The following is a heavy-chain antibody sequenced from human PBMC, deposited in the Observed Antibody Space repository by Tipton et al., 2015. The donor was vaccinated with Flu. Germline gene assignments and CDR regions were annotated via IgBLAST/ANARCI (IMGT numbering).Heavy chain of an antibody. CDR1: GGAINSYY. V-gene: IGHV4-59*01. CDR2: IYYSGST. D-gene: IGHD3-9*01. Sequence: GLVKPSETLSLTCTMSGGAINSYYWSWIRQPPGKGLEWIGRIYYSGSTNYNPSLESRVTMSADTSKRGFSLKLRSVTAADTAMYYCAGPGLLTHRIYWGQGTPVTVSS. CDR3: AGPGLLTHRIY. J-gene: IGHJ4*02.